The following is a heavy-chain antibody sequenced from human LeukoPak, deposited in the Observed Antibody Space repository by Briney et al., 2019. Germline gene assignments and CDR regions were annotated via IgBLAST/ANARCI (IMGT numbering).Heavy chain of an antibody. Sequence: GGSLRLSCAASGFTFSNYGMTWVRQAPGKGLEWVSSISSSSSYIYYADSVKGRFTISRQNPENTLFLQMNSLRAEDKAVYYCARVLGYDSSGYYRGYFDYWGQGTLVTVSS. CDR3: ARVLGYDSSGYYRGYFDY. V-gene: IGHV3-21*04. CDR1: GFTFSNYG. J-gene: IGHJ4*02. D-gene: IGHD3-22*01. CDR2: ISSSSSYI.